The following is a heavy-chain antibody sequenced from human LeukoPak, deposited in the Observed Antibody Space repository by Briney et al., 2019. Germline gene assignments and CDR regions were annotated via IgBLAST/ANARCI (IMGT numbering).Heavy chain of an antibody. CDR1: GFTSSDHY. CDR2: IRNKANSYTT. J-gene: IGHJ4*02. D-gene: IGHD1-26*01. Sequence: GGSLRLSCAAAGFTSSDHYMDWVRQAPGKGLEWVGRIRNKANSYTTEYAASVKGRFTISRDDSKNSLYLQMNSLKCEDTAVYYCARVRDSGSYYLGSFDYWGQGTLVTVSS. V-gene: IGHV3-72*01. CDR3: ARVRDSGSYYLGSFDY.